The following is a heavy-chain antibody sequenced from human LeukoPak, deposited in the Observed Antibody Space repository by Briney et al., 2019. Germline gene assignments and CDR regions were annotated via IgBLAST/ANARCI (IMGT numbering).Heavy chain of an antibody. CDR3: ASSCSLEYGMDV. Sequence: GGSLRLSCAASGFTFSSYAMSWVRQAPGKGLEWVSAISGSGGSTYYADSVKGRFTISRDNSKNTLYLQMNSLRAEDTAVYYCASSCSLEYGMDVWGQGTTVTVSS. V-gene: IGHV3-23*01. CDR2: ISGSGGST. J-gene: IGHJ6*02. D-gene: IGHD2-15*01. CDR1: GFTFSSYA.